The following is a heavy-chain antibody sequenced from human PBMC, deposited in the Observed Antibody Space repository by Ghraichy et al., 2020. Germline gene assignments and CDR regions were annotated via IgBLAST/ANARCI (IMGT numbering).Heavy chain of an antibody. D-gene: IGHD2-21*02. CDR2: ISGSGGST. V-gene: IGHV3-23*01. J-gene: IGHJ2*01. Sequence: LSLTCAASGFTFSSYAMSWVRQAPGKGLEWVSAISGSGGSTYYADSVKGRFTISRDNSKNTLYLQMNSLRAEDTAVYYCAKDLAGGDESHWYFDLWGRGTLVTVSS. CDR1: GFTFSSYA. CDR3: AKDLAGGDESHWYFDL.